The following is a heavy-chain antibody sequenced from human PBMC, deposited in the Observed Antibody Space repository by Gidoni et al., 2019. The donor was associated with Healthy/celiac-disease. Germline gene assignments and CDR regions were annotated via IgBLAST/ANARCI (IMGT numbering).Heavy chain of an antibody. CDR2: ISSSSSTI. J-gene: IGHJ1*01. V-gene: IGHV3-48*02. CDR3: ARDQVFGYRAEYFQH. D-gene: IGHD3-16*02. CDR1: GFPFSSYS. Sequence: EVQLVESGGGLVQPGGSLRLSCAASGFPFSSYSMNWVRQAPGKGLEWVSYISSSSSTIYYADSVKGRFTISRDNAKNSLYLQMNSLRDEDTAVYYCARDQVFGYRAEYFQHWGQGTLVTVSS.